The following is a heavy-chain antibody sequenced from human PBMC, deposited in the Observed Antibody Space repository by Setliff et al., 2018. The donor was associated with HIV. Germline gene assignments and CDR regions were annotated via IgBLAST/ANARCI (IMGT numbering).Heavy chain of an antibody. J-gene: IGHJ4*02. CDR2: INPSGGST. Sequence: ASVKVSCKASGYTFTSYYMHWVRQAPGQGLEWMGIINPSGGSTSYAQKFQGRVTMTRDTSISTFYMEVTRLTTDDTAVYYCARDRGRYGDYRDFDYWGQGALVTVSS. CDR1: GYTFTSYY. CDR3: ARDRGRYGDYRDFDY. V-gene: IGHV1-46*01. D-gene: IGHD4-17*01.